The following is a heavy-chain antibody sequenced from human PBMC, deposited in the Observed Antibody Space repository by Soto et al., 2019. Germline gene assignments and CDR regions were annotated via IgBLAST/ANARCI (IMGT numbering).Heavy chain of an antibody. D-gene: IGHD5-12*01. CDR1: GSISSGGYY. CDR2: IYYSGST. Sequence: QVQLQESGPGLVKPSQTLSLTCTVSGSISSGGYYWSWIRQHPGKGLEWIGYIYYSGSTYYNPSLKSRVTISVDTSKNQFSLKLSSVTAADTAVYYCVSGYDSAIDYWGQGTLVTVSS. CDR3: VSGYDSAIDY. V-gene: IGHV4-31*03. J-gene: IGHJ4*02.